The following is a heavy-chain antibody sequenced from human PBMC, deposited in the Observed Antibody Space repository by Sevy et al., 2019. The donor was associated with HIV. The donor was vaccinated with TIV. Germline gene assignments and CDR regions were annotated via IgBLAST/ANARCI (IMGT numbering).Heavy chain of an antibody. D-gene: IGHD2-8*02. CDR2: IKSKADGGTT. CDR1: GFTFTYAW. CDR3: STDPIIVLLVTNGMDV. V-gene: IGHV3-15*01. Sequence: GGSLRLSCAASGFTFTYAWMTWVRQAPGKGLEWVGRIKSKADGGTTDYAEPVKGRFTISRDDSKYTLYLQMNSLKTEDTAVYYCSTDPIIVLLVTNGMDVWGQGTTVTVSS. J-gene: IGHJ6*02.